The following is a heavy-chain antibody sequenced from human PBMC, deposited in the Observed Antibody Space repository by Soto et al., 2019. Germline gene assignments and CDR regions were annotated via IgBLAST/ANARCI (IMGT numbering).Heavy chain of an antibody. Sequence: ASVKVSCKASGYIFTTYFIHWVRQAPGQGLEWMGIINPTDSRPGYSQRFQGRVTMTIDTSTSTVYMELSSLRSEDTAVYYCGRSTNIVGARIDFWGQGSLVTVSS. CDR1: GYIFTTYF. D-gene: IGHD1-26*01. J-gene: IGHJ4*02. V-gene: IGHV1-46*03. CDR2: INPTDSRP. CDR3: GRSTNIVGARIDF.